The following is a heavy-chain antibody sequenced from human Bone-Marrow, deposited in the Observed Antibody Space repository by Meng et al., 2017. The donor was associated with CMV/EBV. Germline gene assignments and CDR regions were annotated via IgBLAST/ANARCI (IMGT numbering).Heavy chain of an antibody. D-gene: IGHD2-2*01. CDR2: INSDGSST. CDR1: GFTFSSYW. CDR3: ARDRIVVVPAATNWFDP. V-gene: IGHV3-74*01. Sequence: GESLKISCAASGFTFSSYWMHWVRQAPGKGLVWVSRINSDGSSTSYADSVKGRFTISRDNAKNTLYLQMNSLRAEDTAVYYCARDRIVVVPAATNWFDPWGQGTLVTVPS. J-gene: IGHJ5*02.